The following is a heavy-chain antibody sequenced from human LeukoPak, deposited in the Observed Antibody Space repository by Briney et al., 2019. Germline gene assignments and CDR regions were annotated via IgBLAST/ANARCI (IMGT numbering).Heavy chain of an antibody. V-gene: IGHV3-23*01. CDR2: VSGSGGST. J-gene: IGHJ4*02. Sequence: AGGSLRLSCAVSGFTYSNYAMTWVRQAPGKGLEWASSVSGSGGSTYYADSVKGRFTISRDNSKNTLYLQMNSLRAEDTAVYYCAKGGLGCSSTSCFDYWGQGTLVTVSS. D-gene: IGHD2-2*01. CDR1: GFTYSNYA. CDR3: AKGGLGCSSTSCFDY.